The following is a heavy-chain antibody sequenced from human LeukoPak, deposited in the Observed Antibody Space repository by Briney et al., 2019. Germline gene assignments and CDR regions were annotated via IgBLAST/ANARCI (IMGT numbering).Heavy chain of an antibody. CDR1: GVYITNGLYF. CDR3: ARTRYYYNSRSYGAPYYFDY. V-gene: IGHV4-39*01. CDR2: IYYSGST. Sequence: SQTLSLTCTVSGVYITNGLYFWNWIRQPPGKGLEWIGSIYYSGSTYYNPSLKSRVTISVDTSKNQFSLKLSSVTAADTAVYYCARTRYYYNSRSYGAPYYFDYWGQGTLVTVSS. D-gene: IGHD3-10*01. J-gene: IGHJ4*02.